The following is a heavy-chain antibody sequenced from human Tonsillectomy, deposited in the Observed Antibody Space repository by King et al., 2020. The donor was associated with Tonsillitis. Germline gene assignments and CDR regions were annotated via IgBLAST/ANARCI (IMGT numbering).Heavy chain of an antibody. CDR1: GFAVQEYV. Sequence: VQLLESGGGVVQPGRSLRLSCAASGFAVQEYVIRLVRQGPGKGLDCVSGISWKSGTIGYSDAVKGRFTISRDNAKNSVYLQMDSLRSEVTALYYCGKDVRPGGLDYWGQGTLVTVSS. CDR2: ISWKSGTI. CDR3: GKDVRPGGLDY. V-gene: IGHV3-9*01. J-gene: IGHJ4*02. D-gene: IGHD2-15*01.